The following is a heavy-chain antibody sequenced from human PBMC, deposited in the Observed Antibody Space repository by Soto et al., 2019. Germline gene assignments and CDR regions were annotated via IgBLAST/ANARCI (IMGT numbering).Heavy chain of an antibody. J-gene: IGHJ6*03. D-gene: IGHD1-1*01. CDR2: ISWNSGSI. CDR1: GFTFDDYA. Sequence: EVQLVESGGGLVQPGRSLRLSCAASGFTFDDYAMHWVRQAPGKGLDWVSGISWNSGSIGYADSVKGRFTISRDNAKNSLYLQVNSLRPEDTALYYCAKSVGWNDGYYYMDVWGKVTTVTVSS. V-gene: IGHV3-9*01. CDR3: AKSVGWNDGYYYMDV.